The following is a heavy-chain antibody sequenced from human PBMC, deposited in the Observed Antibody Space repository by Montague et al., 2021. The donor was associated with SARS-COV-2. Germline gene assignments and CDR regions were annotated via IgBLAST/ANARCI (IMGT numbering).Heavy chain of an antibody. J-gene: IGHJ4*02. CDR3: ARADFWSGYLYFDY. CDR2: IYTSGST. Sequence: TLSLTCTVSGASISSGSYYWSWIRQPAGKGLEWIGRIYTSGSTNYNPSLKSRVTISVDTSKNQFSLKLSSVTAADTAVYYCARADFWSGYLYFDYWGQGTLVTVSS. CDR1: GASISSGSYY. D-gene: IGHD3-3*01. V-gene: IGHV4-61*02.